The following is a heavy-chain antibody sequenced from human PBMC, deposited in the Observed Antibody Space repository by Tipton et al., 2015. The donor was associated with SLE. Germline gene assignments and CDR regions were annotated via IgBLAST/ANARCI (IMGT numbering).Heavy chain of an antibody. CDR1: GGSISSSSYY. Sequence: TLSLTCTVSGGSISSSSYYWGWIRQPPGKGLEWIGSIYYSGSTYYNPSLKSRVTISVDTSKNQFSLKLSSVTAADTAVYYCARREAAAALPFDYWGQGTLVTVSS. CDR2: IYYSGST. V-gene: IGHV4-39*07. J-gene: IGHJ4*02. CDR3: ARREAAAALPFDY. D-gene: IGHD6-13*01.